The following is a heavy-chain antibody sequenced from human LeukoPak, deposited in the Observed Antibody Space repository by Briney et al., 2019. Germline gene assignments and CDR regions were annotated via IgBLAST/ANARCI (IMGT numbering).Heavy chain of an antibody. CDR1: GGSFSDYY. CDR2: SNHSGST. CDR3: ARGSNWNYVYYYYYMDV. Sequence: SETLSLTCAVYGGSFSDYYWSWIRQPPGKGLEWIGESNHSGSTNYNASLKSPVTISVDTSKKQFSLKLSSVTAADTAVYYCARGSNWNYVYYYYYMDVWGKGTTVTVSS. J-gene: IGHJ6*03. D-gene: IGHD1-7*01. V-gene: IGHV4-34*01.